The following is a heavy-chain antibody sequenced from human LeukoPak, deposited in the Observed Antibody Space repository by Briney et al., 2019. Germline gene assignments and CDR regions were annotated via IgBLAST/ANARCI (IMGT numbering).Heavy chain of an antibody. Sequence: GESLKISCKGSGYSFTTYWIGWVRQIPGNALEWIAIIYPGDSDTRYSPSFQGQVTISADKSISTAYLQWSSLKASDTAMYYCARLGEGATNYFDYWGQGTLVTVSS. CDR3: ARLGEGATNYFDY. D-gene: IGHD1-26*01. J-gene: IGHJ4*02. CDR1: GYSFTTYW. V-gene: IGHV5-51*01. CDR2: IYPGDSDT.